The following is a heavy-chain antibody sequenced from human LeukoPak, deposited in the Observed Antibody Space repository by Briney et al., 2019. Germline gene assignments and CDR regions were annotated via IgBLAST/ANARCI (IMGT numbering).Heavy chain of an antibody. CDR1: GFTFSSYG. D-gene: IGHD6-13*01. Sequence: GGSLRLSCAASGFTFSSYGMHWVRQAPGKGLEWVAFIRYDGSNKYYADSVKGRFTISRDNSKNTLYLQMGSLRAEDMAVYYCARDGVAAAGTGYYMDVWGKGTTVTVSS. CDR2: IRYDGSNK. CDR3: ARDGVAAAGTGYYMDV. V-gene: IGHV3-30*02. J-gene: IGHJ6*03.